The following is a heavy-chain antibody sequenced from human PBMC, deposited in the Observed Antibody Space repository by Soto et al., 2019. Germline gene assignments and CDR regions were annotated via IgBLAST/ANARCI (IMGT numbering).Heavy chain of an antibody. J-gene: IGHJ4*02. CDR2: ISGSGANT. V-gene: IGHV3-23*01. CDR3: AKDSGFGWLNFDC. Sequence: PGGSLRLSCAASGFTFSSYALTWVRQAPGRGLEWVSAISGSGANTYYAESVKGRFTISRDNSKNTLYLQMNSLRAEDTAVYYCAKDSGFGWLNFDCWGQGTLVTVSS. D-gene: IGHD6-19*01. CDR1: GFTFSSYA.